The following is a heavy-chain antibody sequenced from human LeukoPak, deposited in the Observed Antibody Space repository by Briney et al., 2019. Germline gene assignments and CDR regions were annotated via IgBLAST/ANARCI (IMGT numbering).Heavy chain of an antibody. CDR1: GYTFTSHG. CDR3: ATAGTAQADDAFDI. V-gene: IGHV1-18*01. Sequence: SVKVSCKASGYTFTSHGISWVRQAPGQGLEWMGWISAYNGNTNYAQKLQGRVTMTTDTSTSTAYMELSSLRSEDTAVYYCATAGTAQADDAFDIWGQGTMVTVSS. J-gene: IGHJ3*02. CDR2: ISAYNGNT. D-gene: IGHD6-19*01.